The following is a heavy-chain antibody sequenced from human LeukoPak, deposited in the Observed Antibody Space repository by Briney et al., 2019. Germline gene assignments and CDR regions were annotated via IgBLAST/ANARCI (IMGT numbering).Heavy chain of an antibody. J-gene: IGHJ5*02. V-gene: IGHV4-59*12. CDR2: INYSGST. D-gene: IGHD3-10*01. CDR1: GGSISSYY. Sequence: SETLSLTCTVSGGSISSYYWSWIRQPPGKGLEWIGYINYSGSTNYNPSLKSRVTMSVDTSKNQFSLKLSSVTAADTAVYYCARDRGWFDPWGQGTLVTVSS. CDR3: ARDRGWFDP.